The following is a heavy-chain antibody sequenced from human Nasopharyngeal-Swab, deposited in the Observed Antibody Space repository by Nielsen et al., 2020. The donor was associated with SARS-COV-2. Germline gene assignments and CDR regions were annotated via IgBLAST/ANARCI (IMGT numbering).Heavy chain of an antibody. Sequence: KVSCKGSGYSFTSYWISWVRQMPGKGLEWMGRIDPSDSYTNYSPSFQGHVTISADKSISTAYLQWSSLKASDTAMYYCARHENYDSFFDYWGQGTLVTVSS. J-gene: IGHJ4*02. CDR1: GYSFTSYW. CDR2: IDPSDSYT. CDR3: ARHENYDSFFDY. D-gene: IGHD3-22*01. V-gene: IGHV5-10-1*01.